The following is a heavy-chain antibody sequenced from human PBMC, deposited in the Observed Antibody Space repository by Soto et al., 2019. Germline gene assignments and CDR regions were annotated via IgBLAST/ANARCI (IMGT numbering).Heavy chain of an antibody. CDR3: ATNDFLSGTNGFDI. D-gene: IGHD3-3*01. J-gene: IGHJ3*02. Sequence: QVHLQESGPGMVKPSETLSLTCTVSGASITSYYWNWIRQSPGKGLDWIGSINYSGGTNYKPSLRSRVTMSIDTSKSQISLTLSSVTAADTAVYYCATNDFLSGTNGFDIWGQGTMVTVFS. V-gene: IGHV4-59*08. CDR2: INYSGGT. CDR1: GASITSYY.